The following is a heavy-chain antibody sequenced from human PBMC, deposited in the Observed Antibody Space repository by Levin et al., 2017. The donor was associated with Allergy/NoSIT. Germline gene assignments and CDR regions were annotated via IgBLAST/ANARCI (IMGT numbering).Heavy chain of an antibody. CDR1: GGSISSYY. Sequence: SETLSLTCTVSGGSISSYYWSWIRQPPGKGLVWIGHIYYSGSTNYNPSLKSRVTISVDTSKNQFSLKLDSVTAADTAVYYCARVIKGGLYSGYNHYYYYMDAWGKGTTVTVS. CDR3: ARVIKGGLYSGYNHYYYYMDA. J-gene: IGHJ6*03. D-gene: IGHD5-12*01. CDR2: IYYSGST. V-gene: IGHV4-59*01.